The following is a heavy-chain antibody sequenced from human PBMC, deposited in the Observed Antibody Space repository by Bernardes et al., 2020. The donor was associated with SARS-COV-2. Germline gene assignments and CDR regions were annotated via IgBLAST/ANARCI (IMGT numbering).Heavy chain of an antibody. CDR3: ARDRGGSSSLYNFYGMDV. CDR1: AFNFKNHP. V-gene: IGHV3-9*01. J-gene: IGHJ6*02. D-gene: IGHD6-6*01. Sequence: GGSLRLSCSASAFNFKNHPMHWARLVPGKGLEWVAGISWHSRNIDYADAVKGRFTVSRDNARNSLFLEMTSLRPEDSAVYFCARDRGGSSSLYNFYGMDVWGQGTAVTVS. CDR2: ISWHSRNI.